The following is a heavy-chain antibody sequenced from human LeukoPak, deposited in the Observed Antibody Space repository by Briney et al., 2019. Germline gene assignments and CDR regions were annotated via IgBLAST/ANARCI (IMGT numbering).Heavy chain of an antibody. D-gene: IGHD3-22*01. CDR2: IYNSGST. CDR1: GGSISSYY. J-gene: IGHJ1*01. Sequence: SETLSLTCTVSGGSISSYYWNWIRQPPGKGLEWIGYIYNSGSTNNNPSLKSRVTISVDTSKKQFSLKLSSVTAADTAVYYCARDDDSSSFQYWGQGTLVTVSS. V-gene: IGHV4-59*01. CDR3: ARDDDSSSFQY.